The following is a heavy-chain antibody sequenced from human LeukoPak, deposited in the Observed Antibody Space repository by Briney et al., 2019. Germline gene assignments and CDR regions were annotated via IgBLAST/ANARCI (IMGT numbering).Heavy chain of an antibody. D-gene: IGHD2/OR15-2a*01. J-gene: IGHJ4*02. CDR2: IYHSGST. Sequence: SETLSLTCTVSGGSISSYYWSWIRQPPGKGLEWIGYIYHSGSTNYNPSLKSRVTISVGTSKNQFSLKLSSVTAADTAVYYCARGLWTGFDYWGQGTLVTVSS. CDR1: GGSISSYY. V-gene: IGHV4-59*01. CDR3: ARGLWTGFDY.